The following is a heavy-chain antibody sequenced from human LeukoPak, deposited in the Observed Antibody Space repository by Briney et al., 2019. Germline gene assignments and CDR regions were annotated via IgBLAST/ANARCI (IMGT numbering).Heavy chain of an antibody. CDR3: ARTNPSFDY. Sequence: SETLSLTCTVSGGSIRSYYWSWIRQPPGKGLEWIGYIFYSGSTNYNPSLKSRVTISVDTSKNQVSLKLRSVTAADTAVYYCARTNPSFDYWGQGTLVTVSS. V-gene: IGHV4-59*08. CDR2: IFYSGST. J-gene: IGHJ4*02. CDR1: GGSIRSYY.